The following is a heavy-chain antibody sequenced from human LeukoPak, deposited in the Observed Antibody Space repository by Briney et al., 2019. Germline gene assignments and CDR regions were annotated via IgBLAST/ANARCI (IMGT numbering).Heavy chain of an antibody. CDR1: GYTFTGYF. V-gene: IGHV1-2*02. CDR3: ARDKPAEAALDF. CDR2: INPNSGGT. J-gene: IGHJ4*02. Sequence: ASVKVSCKASGYTFTGYFIHWVRQAPGQGLEWMGWINPNSGGTNYAQKFQGRVTMTRDRSINTAYMDLRSLTYDDTAVYYCARDKPAEAALDFWGQGTLVTVSS.